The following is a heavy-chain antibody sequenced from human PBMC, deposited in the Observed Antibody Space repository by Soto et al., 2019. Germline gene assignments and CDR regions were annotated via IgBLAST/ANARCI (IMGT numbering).Heavy chain of an antibody. V-gene: IGHV1-69*01. CDR1: GCTFSSSA. D-gene: IGHD6-13*01. J-gene: IGHJ5*02. Sequence: QVQLVQSGAEVKKPGSSVKVSCKASGCTFSSSAISWVRQAPGQGLEWMGGIIPIFGTANYAQKFQGRVTITADESTSTAYMELSSLRSEDTAVYYCARALSGGQQLVVGWFDPWGQGTLVTVSS. CDR3: ARALSGGQQLVVGWFDP. CDR2: IIPIFGTA.